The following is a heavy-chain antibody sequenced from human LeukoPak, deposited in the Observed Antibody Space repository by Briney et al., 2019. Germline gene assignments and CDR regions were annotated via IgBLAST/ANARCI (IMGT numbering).Heavy chain of an antibody. V-gene: IGHV1-2*04. CDR3: ARARGYYYGSGSYIYFDY. Sequence: ASVKVSCKASGYTFTSYYMHWVRQAPGQGLEWMGWINPNSGGTNYAQRFQGWVTMTRDTSISTAYMELSRLRSDDTAVYYCARARGYYYGSGSYIYFDYWGQGTLVTVSS. CDR1: GYTFTSYY. CDR2: INPNSGGT. J-gene: IGHJ4*02. D-gene: IGHD3-10*01.